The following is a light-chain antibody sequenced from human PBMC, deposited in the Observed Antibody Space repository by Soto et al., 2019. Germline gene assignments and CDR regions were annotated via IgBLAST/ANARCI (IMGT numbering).Light chain of an antibody. J-gene: IGLJ2*01. CDR2: NNN. CDR1: SSNIGAGFD. Sequence: QSVLTQPPSVSGAPGQRVTISCTGSSSNIGAGFDVHWYQQLPGTAPKLLIYNNNNRPSGVPDRFSGSKSGTSASLAITGLQAEDEADYYCQSYDSSLPAPVVFGGGTKLTVL. V-gene: IGLV1-40*01. CDR3: QSYDSSLPAPVV.